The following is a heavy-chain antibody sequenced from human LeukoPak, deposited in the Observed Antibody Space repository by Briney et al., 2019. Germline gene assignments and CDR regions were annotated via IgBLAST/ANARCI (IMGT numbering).Heavy chain of an antibody. CDR1: GFTFSSYW. J-gene: IGHJ4*02. CDR3: ARDLADQRFLEWFLAHAGGGPDY. CDR2: IKQDGSEK. D-gene: IGHD3-3*01. V-gene: IGHV3-7*01. Sequence: SGGSLRLSCAASGFTFSSYWMSWVRQAPGKGLEWVANIKQDGSEKYYVDSVKGRFTISRDNAKNSLYLQTNSLRAEDTAVYYCARDLADQRFLEWFLAHAGGGPDYWGQGTLVTVSS.